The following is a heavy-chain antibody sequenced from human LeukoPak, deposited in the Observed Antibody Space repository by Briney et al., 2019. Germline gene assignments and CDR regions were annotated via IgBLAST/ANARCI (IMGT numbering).Heavy chain of an antibody. CDR1: GFSLSTRGMW. CDR2: IDWDNDK. Sequence: SGPALMKPTQTLTLTCTFSGFSLSTRGMWVSWIRHPPGNALAWLARIDWDNDKYYGTSLKTRLTISKDTAKNPVVLTMTSMDPVDTATYYCARNRYCTNGWLDPWGQGTLVTVAS. D-gene: IGHD2-8*01. J-gene: IGHJ5*02. V-gene: IGHV2-70*11. CDR3: ARNRYCTNGWLDP.